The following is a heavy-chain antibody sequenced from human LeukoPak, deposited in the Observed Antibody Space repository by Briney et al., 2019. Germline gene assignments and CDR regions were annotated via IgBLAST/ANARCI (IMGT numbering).Heavy chain of an antibody. Sequence: SETLSLTCTVSGGSISSYYWSWIRQPPGKGLEWIGYIYYSGSTYYNPSLKSRVTISVDTSKNQFSLKLSSVTAADTAVYYCSAVAGTDAFDIWGQGTMVTVSS. CDR3: SAVAGTDAFDI. CDR2: IYYSGST. CDR1: GGSISSYY. D-gene: IGHD6-19*01. V-gene: IGHV4-59*06. J-gene: IGHJ3*02.